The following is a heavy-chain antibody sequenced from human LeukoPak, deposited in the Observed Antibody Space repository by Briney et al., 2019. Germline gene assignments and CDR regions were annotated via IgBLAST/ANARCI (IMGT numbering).Heavy chain of an antibody. CDR1: GYTFTSYG. Sequence: ASVEVSCKASGYTFTSYGISWVRQAPGQGLEWMGWISAYNGNTNYAQKLQGRVTITRDTSATTAYMEVTSMRSEDTAVYYCARGIWTRTVSSYYLDYWGQGTLVTVSS. D-gene: IGHD3/OR15-3a*01. J-gene: IGHJ4*02. CDR2: ISAYNGNT. V-gene: IGHV1-18*01. CDR3: ARGIWTRTVSSYYLDY.